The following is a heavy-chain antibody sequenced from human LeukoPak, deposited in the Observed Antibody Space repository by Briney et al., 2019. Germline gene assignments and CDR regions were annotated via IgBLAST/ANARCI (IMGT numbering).Heavy chain of an antibody. CDR1: GFTINKYW. V-gene: IGHV3-7*01. CDR2: IKSDGSEK. Sequence: PGGSLRLSCAASGFTINKYWMNWVRQAPGKGLEWVANIKSDGSEKYYVDSVKGRFTISRDNAKNSLYLQMNSLRAEDTAVYYCARVILGTYYFDYWGQGTLVTVSS. CDR3: ARVILGTYYFDY. D-gene: IGHD3-16*01. J-gene: IGHJ4*02.